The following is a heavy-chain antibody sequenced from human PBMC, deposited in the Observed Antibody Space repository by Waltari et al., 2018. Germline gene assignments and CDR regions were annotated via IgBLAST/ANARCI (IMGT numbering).Heavy chain of an antibody. CDR2: ISSSSSYI. D-gene: IGHD6-19*01. Sequence: EVQLVESGGGLVKPGGSLRLSCAASGFTFSSSRMNWVRQAPGKGLEWVSSISSSSSYIYYADSVKGRFTISRDNAKNSLYLQMNSLRAEDTAVYYCAREGGGWSYYMDVWGKGTTVTVSS. CDR3: AREGGGWSYYMDV. V-gene: IGHV3-21*01. CDR1: GFTFSSSR. J-gene: IGHJ6*03.